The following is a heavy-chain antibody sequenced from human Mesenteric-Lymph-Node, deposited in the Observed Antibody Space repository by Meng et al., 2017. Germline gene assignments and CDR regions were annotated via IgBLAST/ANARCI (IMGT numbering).Heavy chain of an antibody. D-gene: IGHD1-20*01. Sequence: QVQLQESGPGLVKPSETLSLTCTVSGGSLTRNNWWTWVRQPPGKGLEWIGEISQRGSANYNPSLKSRVTISLDKSKNQFFLTLNSVTAADTAVYYCARASYSWNLGDFWGQGTLVTVSS. CDR2: ISQRGSA. CDR1: GGSLTRNNW. CDR3: ARASYSWNLGDF. V-gene: IGHV4-4*02. J-gene: IGHJ4*02.